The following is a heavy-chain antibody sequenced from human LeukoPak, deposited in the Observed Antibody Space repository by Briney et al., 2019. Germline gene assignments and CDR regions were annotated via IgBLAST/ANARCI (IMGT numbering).Heavy chain of an antibody. CDR2: IYYSGRT. V-gene: IGHV4-59*11. CDR1: GDSISSHS. J-gene: IGHJ4*02. Sequence: SETLSLTCTVPGDSISSHSWSWIRQPPGKGPEWIGYIYYSGRTHCHPSLKSRVTMSVDTSKNQFSLRLSSVTAADTAMYYCARFMSGTYPDWWDPGTLVTVSS. D-gene: IGHD1-26*01. CDR3: ARFMSGTYPDW.